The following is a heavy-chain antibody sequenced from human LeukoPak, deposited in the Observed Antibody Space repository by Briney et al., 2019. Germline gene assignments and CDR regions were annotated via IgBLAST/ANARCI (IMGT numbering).Heavy chain of an antibody. CDR2: IYHSGST. D-gene: IGHD3-10*01. CDR3: ARVGITMVRGARSHFDY. CDR1: GYSISSGYY. J-gene: IGHJ4*02. Sequence: PSETLSLTCTVSGYSISSGYYWGWIRQPPGKGLDWIGSIYHSGSTYYNPSLKSRVTISVNTSKNQFSLKLSSMTAADTAVYYCARVGITMVRGARSHFDYWGQGTLVTVSS. V-gene: IGHV4-38-2*02.